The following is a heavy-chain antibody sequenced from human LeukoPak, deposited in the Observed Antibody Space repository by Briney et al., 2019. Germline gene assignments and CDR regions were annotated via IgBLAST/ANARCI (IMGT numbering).Heavy chain of an antibody. CDR3: AKPPRSAAGNVGAFGY. CDR2: ISGSGGST. Sequence: GGFLRLSCAASGFTFSSYAMHWVRQAPGKGLEWVSAISGSGGSTYYADSVKGRFTISRDNSKNTLYLQMNSLRAEDTAVYYCAKPPRSAAGNVGAFGYWGQGTLVTVSS. CDR1: GFTFSSYA. J-gene: IGHJ4*02. D-gene: IGHD6-13*01. V-gene: IGHV3-23*01.